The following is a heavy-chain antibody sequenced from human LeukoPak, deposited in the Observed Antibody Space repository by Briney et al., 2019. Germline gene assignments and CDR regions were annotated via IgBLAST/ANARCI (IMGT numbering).Heavy chain of an antibody. CDR1: GFTFSSYA. D-gene: IGHD4-23*01. CDR3: AGGNTAWYFFDY. J-gene: IGHJ4*02. V-gene: IGHV3-23*01. CDR2: IIGSGRST. Sequence: GGSLRLSCAASGFTFSSYAVSWVRQAPGKGLEWVSAIIGSGRSTYYADSVQGRFTISRDNSRNTLFLQMKSLRVDDTAVYYCAGGNTAWYFFDYWGQGTLVTVSS.